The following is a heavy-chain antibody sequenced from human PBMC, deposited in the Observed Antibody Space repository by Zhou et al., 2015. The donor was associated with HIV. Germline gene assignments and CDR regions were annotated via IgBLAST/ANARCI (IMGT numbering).Heavy chain of an antibody. D-gene: IGHD3-9*01. CDR1: GFTFENYV. CDR2: VSFDGATT. CDR3: TRVKLPGRHFDWLVSPVAY. Sequence: QLVESGGDLVRPGGSLRLSCRVSGFTFENYVFHWVRHIPGKGLMWVSRVSFDGATTDYADAVQGRFTISRDNAKKTLYLEMNNLRVEDTGVYYCTRVKLPGRHFDWLVSPVAYWGQGTQVTVAS. V-gene: IGHV3-74*01. J-gene: IGHJ4*02.